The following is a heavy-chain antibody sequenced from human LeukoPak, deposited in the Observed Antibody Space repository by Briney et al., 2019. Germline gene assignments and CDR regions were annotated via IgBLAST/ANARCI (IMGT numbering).Heavy chain of an antibody. CDR3: ARAYSSSSEANFDY. V-gene: IGHV3-33*01. CDR2: IWYDGSRM. CDR1: GFIFSNYG. D-gene: IGHD6-6*01. J-gene: IGHJ4*02. Sequence: PGRSLRLSCAASGFIFSNYGMNWVRQAPGKGLDWVAVIWYDGSRMYYADSVKGRFTISRDNSKNTLYLQMNSLRAEDTAVYYCARAYSSSSEANFDYWGQGTLVTVSS.